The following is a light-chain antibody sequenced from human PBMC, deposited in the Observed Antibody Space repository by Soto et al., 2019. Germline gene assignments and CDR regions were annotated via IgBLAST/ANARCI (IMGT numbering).Light chain of an antibody. Sequence: QSVLTQPPSVSGAPGQRVSISCTGTSSNIGAGYDVHWYQHLPGTAPKLLIFGDINRPSGVPDRFSGSKSGTSASLAITGLQADEEADYYWQSYDSSLSISVFGGGTKVTVL. V-gene: IGLV1-40*01. CDR2: GDI. CDR1: SSNIGAGYD. CDR3: QSYDSSLSISV. J-gene: IGLJ2*01.